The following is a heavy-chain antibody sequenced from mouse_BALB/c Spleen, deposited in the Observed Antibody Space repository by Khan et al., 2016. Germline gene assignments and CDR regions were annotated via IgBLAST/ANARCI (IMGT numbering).Heavy chain of an antibody. D-gene: IGHD1-1*01. CDR1: GYSITSDYA. CDR2: ISYSGST. V-gene: IGHV3-2*02. CDR3: AQYYSGSSYFYY. J-gene: IGHJ2*01. Sequence: EVQLQESGPGLVKPSQSLSLTCTVTGYSITSDYAWNWIRQFPGNKLEWMGYISYSGSTSYNPSLKSRISITRDTSKNQFFLQLNSVTTEDTATYYVAQYYSGSSYFYYWDQCTTLPVSS.